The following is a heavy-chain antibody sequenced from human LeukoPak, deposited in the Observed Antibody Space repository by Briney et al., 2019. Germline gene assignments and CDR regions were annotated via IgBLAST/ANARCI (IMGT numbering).Heavy chain of an antibody. Sequence: GGSLRLSCAASGFTFSDYYMSWIRQAPGKGLEWVSHISSSGSTIYYADSVKDRFTISRDNAKSSLYLQMNSLRAEDTAVYYCARTRGWYYFDYWGQGTLVTVSS. V-gene: IGHV3-11*01. CDR1: GFTFSDYY. CDR3: ARTRGWYYFDY. CDR2: ISSSGSTI. D-gene: IGHD6-19*01. J-gene: IGHJ4*02.